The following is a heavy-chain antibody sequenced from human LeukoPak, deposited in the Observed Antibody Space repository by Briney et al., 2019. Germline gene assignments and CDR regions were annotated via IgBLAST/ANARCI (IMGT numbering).Heavy chain of an antibody. J-gene: IGHJ3*02. CDR1: GYTFTGYY. CDR3: TWGDTAMVAFDI. Sequence: GASVKVSCKASGYTFTGYYMHWVRQAPGQGLEWMGWINPNSGGTNYAQKFQGRVTMTTDTSTSTAYMELRSLRSDDTAVYYCTWGDTAMVAFDIWGQGTMVTVSS. D-gene: IGHD5-18*01. CDR2: INPNSGGT. V-gene: IGHV1-2*02.